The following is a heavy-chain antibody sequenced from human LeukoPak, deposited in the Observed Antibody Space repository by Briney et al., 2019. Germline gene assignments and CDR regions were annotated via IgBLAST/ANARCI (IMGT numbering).Heavy chain of an antibody. CDR2: IYYSGST. J-gene: IGHJ5*02. V-gene: IGHV4-59*01. D-gene: IGHD3-10*01. Sequence: ETLSLTCTVSGGSINSFSWSWIRQPPGKGLEWIGYIYYSGSTNYNPSLKSRVTISVDTSKNQFSLKLSSVTAADTAVYYCARDYRHMARGVIISSAWFDPWGQGTLVTVSS. CDR3: ARDYRHMARGVIISSAWFDP. CDR1: GGSINSFS.